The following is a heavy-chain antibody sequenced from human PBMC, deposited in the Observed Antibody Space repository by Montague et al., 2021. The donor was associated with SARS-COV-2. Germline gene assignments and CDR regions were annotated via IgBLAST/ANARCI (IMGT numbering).Heavy chain of an antibody. D-gene: IGHD1-26*01. CDR1: GGSISSANYY. J-gene: IGHJ4*02. Sequence: TPSLTCSVSGGSISSANYYWSWIRQHPGKGLEFIGYIYYSGSSFYNPSLKSRLTISVDTSKNRFSLRLSSVTAADTAIYFCASQSGSYYNYFDLWGQGTLVTVSS. CDR3: ASQSGSYYNYFDL. CDR2: IYYSGSS. V-gene: IGHV4-31*03.